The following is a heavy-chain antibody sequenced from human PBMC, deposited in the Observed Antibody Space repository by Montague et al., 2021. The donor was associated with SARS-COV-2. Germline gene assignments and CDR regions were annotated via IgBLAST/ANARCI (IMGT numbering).Heavy chain of an antibody. CDR3: ARDYGDYSYYYGLDV. D-gene: IGHD4-17*01. V-gene: IGHV4-61*02. CDR2: IYSSGST. J-gene: IGHJ6*02. CDR1: GGSIRSGSYY. Sequence: TLSLTCTVSGGSIRSGSYYWSWIRQPAGKGLEWIGRIYSSGSTNYNPSLKSRVTMSVDTSKNQFSLKVSSVTAADTAVYYRARDYGDYSYYYGLDVCSQGTTVTVSS.